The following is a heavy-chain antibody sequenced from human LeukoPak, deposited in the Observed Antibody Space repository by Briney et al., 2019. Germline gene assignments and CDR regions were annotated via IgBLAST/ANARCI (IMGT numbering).Heavy chain of an antibody. Sequence: GGSLRLSCAASGFTFSSYAMSWVRQAPGKGLEWVSAISGSSGPTHYADSVKGRFTISRDNSKNTLYLQMNSLRAEDTAVYYCASDIDDYNTVPPLFQHWGQGTLATVSS. CDR1: GFTFSSYA. V-gene: IGHV3-23*01. CDR2: ISGSSGPT. J-gene: IGHJ1*01. CDR3: ASDIDDYNTVPPLFQH. D-gene: IGHD5-24*01.